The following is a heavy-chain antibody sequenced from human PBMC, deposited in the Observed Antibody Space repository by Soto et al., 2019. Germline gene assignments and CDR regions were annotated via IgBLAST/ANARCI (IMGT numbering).Heavy chain of an antibody. CDR3: ASMGLRLLDYFDY. V-gene: IGHV1-69*12. Sequence: QLQLVQSGAEVKKPGSSVKVSCKASAGTFSSYAISWVRQAPAQGLEWMGGTIPIFGTANYAQKFQGRVMITADESTSTAYMELSILISEDTAVYYCASMGLRLLDYFDYWGQGTMVTVSS. J-gene: IGHJ4*02. CDR1: AGTFSSYA. CDR2: TIPIFGTA. D-gene: IGHD2-21*02.